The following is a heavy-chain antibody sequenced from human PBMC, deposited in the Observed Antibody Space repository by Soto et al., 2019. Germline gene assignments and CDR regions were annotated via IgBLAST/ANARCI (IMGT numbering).Heavy chain of an antibody. CDR1: GFTVRSKY. Sequence: DVQLVETGGELIQPGGSLRLSCAASGFTVRSKYMSWVRQAPGKGLEWISVIWSAGLIYYADSVRCRFTISRDISKNILYLEMTSLRADDTAVYYCAREAPMDVWGQGTTVTVSS. J-gene: IGHJ6*02. V-gene: IGHV3-53*02. CDR2: IWSAGLI. CDR3: AREAPMDV.